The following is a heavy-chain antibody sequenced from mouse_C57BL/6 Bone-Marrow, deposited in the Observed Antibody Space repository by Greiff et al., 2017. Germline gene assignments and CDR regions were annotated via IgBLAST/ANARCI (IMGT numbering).Heavy chain of an antibody. V-gene: IGHV1-81*01. CDR1: GYTFTSYG. CDR3: ARRFITTVVRYFDV. D-gene: IGHD1-1*01. CDR2: IYPRSGNT. Sequence: VQLQQSGAELARPGASVKLSCKASGYTFTSYGISWVKQRTGQGLEWIGEIYPRSGNTYYNEKFKGKATLTADKSSSTAYMELRSLTSEDSAVYFCARRFITTVVRYFDVWGTGTTVTVSS. J-gene: IGHJ1*03.